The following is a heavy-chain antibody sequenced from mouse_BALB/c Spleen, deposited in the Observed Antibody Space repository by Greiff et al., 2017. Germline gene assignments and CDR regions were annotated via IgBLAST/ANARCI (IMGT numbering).Heavy chain of an antibody. J-gene: IGHJ2*01. CDR3: TRWGYYDYDAY. D-gene: IGHD2-4*01. CDR1: GYTFTDYE. V-gene: IGHV1-15*01. Sequence: VQLQQSGAELVRPGASVTLSCKASGYTFTDYEMHWVKQTPVHGLEWIGAIDPETGGTAYNQKFKGKATLTADKSSSTAYMELRSLTSEDSAVYYCTRWGYYDYDAYWGQGTTLTVSS. CDR2: IDPETGGT.